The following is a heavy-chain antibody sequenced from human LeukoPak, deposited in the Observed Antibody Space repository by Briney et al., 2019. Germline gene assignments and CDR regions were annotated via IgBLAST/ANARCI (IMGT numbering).Heavy chain of an antibody. J-gene: IGHJ5*02. D-gene: IGHD2-2*01. V-gene: IGHV3-33*01. CDR3: ARDGRSWDIVVVPAETEFDP. Sequence: SCKASGYTFTGYYMHWVRQAPGKGLEWVAVIWYDGSNKYYADSVKGRFTISRDNSKNTLYLQMNSLRAEDTAVYYCARDGRSWDIVVVPAETEFDPWGQGTLVTVSS. CDR2: IWYDGSNK. CDR1: GYTFTGYY.